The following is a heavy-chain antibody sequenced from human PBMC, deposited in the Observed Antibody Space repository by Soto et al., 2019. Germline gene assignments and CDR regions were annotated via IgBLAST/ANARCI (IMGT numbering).Heavy chain of an antibody. CDR2: ISWNRNTI. D-gene: IGHD6-13*01. J-gene: IGHJ5*02. Sequence: PGGPCRSSGTASGFTFDKEAMHWVRQAPGKGLAWVSGISWNRNTIAYADSVRGRFTISRDNAKNSLHLQMNSLRAEDTAVYYCPRDASRDSSARGWFDPWGPGTLVTVSS. CDR1: GFTFDKEA. V-gene: IGHV3-9*01. CDR3: PRDASRDSSARGWFDP.